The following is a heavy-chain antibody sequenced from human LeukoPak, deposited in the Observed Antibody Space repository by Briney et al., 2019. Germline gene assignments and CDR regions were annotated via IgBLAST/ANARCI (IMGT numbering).Heavy chain of an antibody. V-gene: IGHV1-2*02. CDR1: GYTFTDNY. CDR3: ARGPTPFMVRGSYSIDY. D-gene: IGHD3-10*01. Sequence: GASVKVSCKPSGYTFTDNYMHWVRQAPGQGLEWMGWINPHSGDTNFAQKFQGRVTMTRDASISTAYMELSRLRSDDTAVYYCARGPTPFMVRGSYSIDYWGQGTLVTVSS. J-gene: IGHJ4*02. CDR2: INPHSGDT.